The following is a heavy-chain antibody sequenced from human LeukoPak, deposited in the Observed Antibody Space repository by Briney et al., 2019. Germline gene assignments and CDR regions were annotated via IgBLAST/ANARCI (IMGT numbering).Heavy chain of an antibody. CDR3: ARVPSPYSSSWYYFDY. Sequence: SETLSLTCTASGGSISSYYWSWIRQPPGKGLEWIGYIYYSGSTNYNPSLKSRVTISVDTSKNQFSLKLSSVTAADTAVYYCARVPSPYSSSWYYFDYWGQGTLVTVSS. CDR1: GGSISSYY. D-gene: IGHD6-13*01. V-gene: IGHV4-59*01. CDR2: IYYSGST. J-gene: IGHJ4*02.